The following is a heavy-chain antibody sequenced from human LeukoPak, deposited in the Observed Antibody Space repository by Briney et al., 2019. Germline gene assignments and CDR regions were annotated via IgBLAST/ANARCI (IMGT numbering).Heavy chain of an antibody. D-gene: IGHD2-21*02. CDR2: IWYDGSNK. CDR3: ARDCGGDCSDAFDI. V-gene: IGHV3-33*01. J-gene: IGHJ3*02. Sequence: GGSLRLSCAASGFTFGSYGMHWVRRAPGKGLEWVSVIWYDGSNKYYADSVMGRFTISRDNSKNTLYLQMNSLRAEDTAVYYCARDCGGDCSDAFDIWGQGTMVTVSS. CDR1: GFTFGSYG.